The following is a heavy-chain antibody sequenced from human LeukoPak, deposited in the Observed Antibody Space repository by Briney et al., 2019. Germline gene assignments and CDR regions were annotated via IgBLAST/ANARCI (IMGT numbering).Heavy chain of an antibody. CDR2: IYSGGST. J-gene: IGHJ4*02. Sequence: GGSLRLSCAASGFTVSSNYMSWVRQAPGKGLEWVSVIYSGGSTYYADSVKGRFTISRDNSKNTLYLQMNSLRAEDTAVYYCAKDWNASYYFDYWGQGTLVTVSS. CDR3: AKDWNASYYFDY. CDR1: GFTVSSNY. D-gene: IGHD3-16*01. V-gene: IGHV3-53*01.